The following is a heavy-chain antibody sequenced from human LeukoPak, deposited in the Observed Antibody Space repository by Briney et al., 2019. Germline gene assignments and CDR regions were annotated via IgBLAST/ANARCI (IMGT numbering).Heavy chain of an antibody. J-gene: IGHJ4*02. Sequence: GGSLRLSCAASGLSFKDYWMSWVRQAPGKGLEWVADITPDGSGKTYVDSVKGRFTISRDNAKNTLYLQMNSLRAEDTAVYYCARDGYSFGHDFDYWGQGTLVTVSS. CDR1: GLSFKDYW. CDR3: ARDGYSFGHDFDY. D-gene: IGHD5-18*01. CDR2: ITPDGSGK. V-gene: IGHV3-7*01.